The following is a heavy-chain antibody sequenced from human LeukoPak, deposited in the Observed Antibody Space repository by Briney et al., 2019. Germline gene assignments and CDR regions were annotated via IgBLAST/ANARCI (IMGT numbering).Heavy chain of an antibody. CDR3: ARDTGDRGFDY. Sequence: KPSETLSLTCTVSGVSISSSSYYWGWIRQPPGKGLEGIGSIYYSGSTYYNPSLKSRFTISVDTSKNQFSLKLSSVTAADTAVYYFARDTGDRGFDYWGQGTLVTVSS. V-gene: IGHV4-39*02. CDR1: GVSISSSSYY. D-gene: IGHD3-10*01. CDR2: IYYSGST. J-gene: IGHJ4*02.